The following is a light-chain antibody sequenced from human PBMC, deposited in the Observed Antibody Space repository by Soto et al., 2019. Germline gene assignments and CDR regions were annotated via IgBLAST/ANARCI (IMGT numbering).Light chain of an antibody. CDR2: DVT. V-gene: IGLV2-14*03. CDR1: SSDVGGYNY. CDR3: SSYTSSSALVV. J-gene: IGLJ2*01. Sequence: HSALTQPASVSGSPGQSITMSCTGTSSDVGGYNYVSWYQQHPGKAPKLIIYDVTNRPSGVSNRFSGSKSGNTASLTISGIQAEDEADYYCSSYTSSSALVVFGGGTKVTVL.